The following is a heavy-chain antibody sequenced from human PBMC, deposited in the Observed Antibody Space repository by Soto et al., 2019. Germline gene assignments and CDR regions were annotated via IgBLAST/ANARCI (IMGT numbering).Heavy chain of an antibody. Sequence: SETLSLTCAVYGGSFSGYYWSWIRQPPGKGLEWIGEINHSGSTNYNPSLKSRVTISVDTSKNQFSLKLSSVTAADTAVYYCARGGGGYYGSGSSFDYWGQGTLVTVSS. CDR3: ARGGGGYYGSGSSFDY. CDR2: INHSGST. D-gene: IGHD3-10*01. J-gene: IGHJ4*02. CDR1: GGSFSGYY. V-gene: IGHV4-34*01.